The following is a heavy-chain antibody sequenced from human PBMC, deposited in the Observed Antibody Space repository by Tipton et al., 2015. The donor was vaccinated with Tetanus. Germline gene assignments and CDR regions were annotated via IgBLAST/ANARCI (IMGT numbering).Heavy chain of an antibody. V-gene: IGHV3-30*18. CDR1: GFTFSSYG. Sequence: SLRLSCAASGFTFSSYGMHWVRQAPGKGLEWVAVISYDGSNKYYADSVKGRFTISRDNSKNTLYLQMNSLRAEDTAVYYCAKGRLDCGGNLITDGGQGTLVPVSS. CDR3: AKGRLDCGGNLITD. D-gene: IGHD4-23*01. CDR2: ISYDGSNK. J-gene: IGHJ4*02.